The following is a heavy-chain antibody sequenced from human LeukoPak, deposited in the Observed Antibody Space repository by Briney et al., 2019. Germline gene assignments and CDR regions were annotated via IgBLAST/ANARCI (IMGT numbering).Heavy chain of an antibody. J-gene: IGHJ3*02. V-gene: IGHV4-59*01. CDR1: GGSISNYY. CDR2: IYYSGST. CDR3: ARGPMVRVRGFDI. D-gene: IGHD3-10*01. Sequence: PSETLSLTCTVSGGSISNYYWSWIRQPPGKGLEWIGYIYYSGSTNYNPSLKSRVTISVDTSKNQFSLKLSSVTAADTAVYYCARGPMVRVRGFDIWGQGTMVTVSS.